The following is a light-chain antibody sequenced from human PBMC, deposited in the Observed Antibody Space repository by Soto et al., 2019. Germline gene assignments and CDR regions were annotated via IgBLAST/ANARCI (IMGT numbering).Light chain of an antibody. J-gene: IGLJ2*01. CDR2: EVN. CDR1: SSDLGDYDY. CDR3: SSYVGSNNLI. Sequence: QSALTQPPSASGSPGQSVTISCTGTSSDLGDYDYVSWYQQHPGKAPKLMISEVNKRPSGVPDRFSGSKSGNTASLTVTGLQAEDEADYYCSSYVGSNNLIFGGGTKLTVL. V-gene: IGLV2-8*01.